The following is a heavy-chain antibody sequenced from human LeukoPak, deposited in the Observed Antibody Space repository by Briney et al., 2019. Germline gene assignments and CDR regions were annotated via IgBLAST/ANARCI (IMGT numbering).Heavy chain of an antibody. J-gene: IGHJ4*02. V-gene: IGHV1-2*02. CDR2: INPNSGGT. CDR3: ARDVVVVVADGNYYFDY. CDR1: GYTFTGYY. Sequence: GASVKVSCKASGYTFTGYYMHWVRQAPGQGLEWMGWINPNSGGTNYAQKFQGRVTMTRDTSISTAYMELSRLRSDDTAVYYCARDVVVVVADGNYYFDYWGQGTLVTVSS. D-gene: IGHD2-15*01.